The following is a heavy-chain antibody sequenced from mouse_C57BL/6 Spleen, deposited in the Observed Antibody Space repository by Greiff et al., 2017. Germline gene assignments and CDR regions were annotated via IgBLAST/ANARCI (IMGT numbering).Heavy chain of an antibody. CDR3: ARKGGQIYYCGSSNYAMDY. J-gene: IGHJ4*01. Sequence: QVQLKESGPGILQPSQTLSLTCSFSGFSLSTFGMGVGWIRQPSGKGLVWLAHIWWDDDKYYNPALKSRLTISKDTSKNQVFLKVANVDTADTATYYCARKGGQIYYCGSSNYAMDYWGQGTSVTVSS. V-gene: IGHV8-8*01. D-gene: IGHD1-1*01. CDR1: GFSLSTFGMG. CDR2: IWWDDDK.